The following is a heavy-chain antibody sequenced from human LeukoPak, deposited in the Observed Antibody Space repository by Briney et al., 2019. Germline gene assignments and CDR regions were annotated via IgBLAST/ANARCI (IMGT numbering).Heavy chain of an antibody. CDR2: FDPEDGET. V-gene: IGHV1-24*01. Sequence: ASVKVSCKVSGYTLTELSMHWVRQAPGKGLEWMGGFDPEDGETIYAQKFQGRVTMTEDTSTDTAYMELRSLRSDDTAVYYCARYYYDSSGYQGGPDYWGQGTLVTVSS. CDR1: GYTLTELS. J-gene: IGHJ4*02. D-gene: IGHD3-22*01. CDR3: ARYYYDSSGYQGGPDY.